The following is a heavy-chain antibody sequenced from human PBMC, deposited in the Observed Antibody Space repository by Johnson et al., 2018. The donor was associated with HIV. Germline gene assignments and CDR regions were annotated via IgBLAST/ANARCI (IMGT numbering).Heavy chain of an antibody. CDR1: GFIFNDYY. CDR2: ISTSGGTL. J-gene: IGHJ3*01. V-gene: IGHV3-11*01. CDR3: ARRMVVGYHALDF. Sequence: QMLLVESGGGLIQPGGSLRLSCAASGFIFNDYYMSWIRQAPGKGLELLSYISTSGGTLYYADSVKDRFTIFRDSAKSSLYLQMNSLRVEDTAIYYCARRMVVGYHALDFWGQGTVVSVPS. D-gene: IGHD2-21*01.